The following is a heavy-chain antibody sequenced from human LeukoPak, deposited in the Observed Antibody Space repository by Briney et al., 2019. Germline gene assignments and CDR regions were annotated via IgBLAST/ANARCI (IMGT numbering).Heavy chain of an antibody. CDR1: GFTFSSYW. CDR2: INSDGSST. D-gene: IGHD1-14*01. V-gene: IGHV3-74*01. CDR3: ATGQGYGMDV. Sequence: GSLRLSCGASGFTFSSYWMHWVRQAPGKGLVWVSRINSDGSSTSYADSVKGRFTISRDNAKNTLYLQMNTLRVEDTAVYYCATGQGYGMDVWGQGTTVTVSS. J-gene: IGHJ6*02.